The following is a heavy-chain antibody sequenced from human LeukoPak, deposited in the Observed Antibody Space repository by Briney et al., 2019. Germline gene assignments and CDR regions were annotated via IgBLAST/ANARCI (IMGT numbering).Heavy chain of an antibody. D-gene: IGHD4-17*01. Sequence: SETLSLTCAVYGGSFSGYYWSWIRQPPGKGLEWIGEINHSGSTNYNPSLKSRVTISVDTSKNQFSLKLSSVTAADTAVYYCARVFYGDRDYWGQGTLVTVSS. CDR1: GGSFSGYY. CDR3: ARVFYGDRDY. J-gene: IGHJ4*02. V-gene: IGHV4-34*01. CDR2: INHSGST.